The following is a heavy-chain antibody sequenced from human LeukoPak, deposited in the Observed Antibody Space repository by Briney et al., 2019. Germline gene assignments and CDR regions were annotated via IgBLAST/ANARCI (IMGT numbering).Heavy chain of an antibody. V-gene: IGHV4-34*01. Sequence: PSETLSLTCAVYGGSFSGYYWSWIRQPPGKGLEWIGEINHSGSTNYNPSLKSRVTISVDTSKNQFSLKLSSVTAADTAVYYCARRRYTSGYLDYWGQGTLVTVFS. CDR1: GGSFSGYY. CDR2: INHSGST. J-gene: IGHJ4*02. D-gene: IGHD3-22*01. CDR3: ARRRYTSGYLDY.